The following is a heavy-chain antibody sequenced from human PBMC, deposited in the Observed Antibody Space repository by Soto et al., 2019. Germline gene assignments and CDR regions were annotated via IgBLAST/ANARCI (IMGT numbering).Heavy chain of an antibody. CDR3: ARDAVLRYFDWSMGVQYYFDY. Sequence: SLRLSCAASGFTFSSYAMHWVRQAPGKGLEWVAVISYDGSNKYYADSVKGRFTISRDNSKNTLYLQMNSLRAEDTAVYYCARDAVLRYFDWSMGVQYYFDYWGQGTLVTVSS. V-gene: IGHV3-30-3*01. D-gene: IGHD3-9*01. CDR2: ISYDGSNK. J-gene: IGHJ4*02. CDR1: GFTFSSYA.